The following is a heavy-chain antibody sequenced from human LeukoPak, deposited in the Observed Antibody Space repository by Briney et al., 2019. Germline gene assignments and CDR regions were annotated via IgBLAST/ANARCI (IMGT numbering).Heavy chain of an antibody. J-gene: IGHJ2*01. CDR1: GGSISSGDYY. CDR3: ARAILTPSGFVWHFDL. CDR2: THYSGSA. V-gene: IGHV4-31*03. Sequence: SGTLSLTCTVSGGSISSGDYYWSWIRQHPGKGLEWIGYTHYSGSAYYNPSLKSRVSISVDTSKSQFSLKLSSVTAADTAVYYCARAILTPSGFVWHFDLWGRGTLVTVSS. D-gene: IGHD3-3*01.